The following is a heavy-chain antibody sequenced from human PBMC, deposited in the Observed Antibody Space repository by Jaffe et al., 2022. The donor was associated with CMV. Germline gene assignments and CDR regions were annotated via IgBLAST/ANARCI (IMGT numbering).Heavy chain of an antibody. D-gene: IGHD3-10*01. CDR2: IYYSGST. V-gene: IGHV4-59*01. CDR3: ARSPDVLLWFGYGMDV. Sequence: QVQLQESGPGLVKPSETLSLTCTVSGGSISSYYWSWIRQPPGKGLEWIGYIYYSGSTNYNPSLKSRVTISVDTSKNQFSLKLSSVTAADTAVYYCARSPDVLLWFGYGMDVWGQGTTVTVSS. J-gene: IGHJ6*02. CDR1: GGSISSYY.